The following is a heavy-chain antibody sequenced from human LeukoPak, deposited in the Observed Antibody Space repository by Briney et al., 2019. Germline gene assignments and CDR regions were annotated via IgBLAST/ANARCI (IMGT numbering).Heavy chain of an antibody. J-gene: IGHJ4*02. Sequence: QPGGSLRLSCAASGFTFSSFAMTWARQAPGKGLQWVSYITSSSSTIYYADSVKGRFTISRDNAKNSLYLQMNSLRDEDTAVYYCARGATPDYWGQGTLVTVSS. V-gene: IGHV3-48*02. CDR3: ARGATPDY. CDR1: GFTFSSFA. CDR2: ITSSSSTI.